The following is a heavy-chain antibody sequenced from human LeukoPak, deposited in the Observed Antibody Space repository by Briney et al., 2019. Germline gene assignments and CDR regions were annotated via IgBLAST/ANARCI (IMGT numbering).Heavy chain of an antibody. V-gene: IGHV1-2*06. CDR1: GYTFTGYY. CDR3: AREVDDYYDSSGCYFDY. J-gene: IGHJ4*02. Sequence: ASVKVSCKASGYTFTGYYMHWVRQAPGQGLEWMGRINPNSGGTNYAQKFQGRVTMTRDTSISTAYMELSRLRSDDTAVYYCAREVDDYYDSSGCYFDYWGQGTLFSVSS. CDR2: INPNSGGT. D-gene: IGHD3-22*01.